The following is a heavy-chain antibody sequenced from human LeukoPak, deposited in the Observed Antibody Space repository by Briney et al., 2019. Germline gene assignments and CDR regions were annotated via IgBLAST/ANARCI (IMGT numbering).Heavy chain of an antibody. V-gene: IGHV4-34*01. J-gene: IGHJ4*02. CDR1: GGSFSGYY. CDR3: ARHPGHFDY. Sequence: SETLSLTCAVYGGSFSGYYWSWIRQPPGKGLEWIGEINHSGSTNYNPSLKSRVTISVDTSKNQFSQKLSSVTAADTAVYYCARHPGHFDYWGQGTLVTVSS. CDR2: INHSGST.